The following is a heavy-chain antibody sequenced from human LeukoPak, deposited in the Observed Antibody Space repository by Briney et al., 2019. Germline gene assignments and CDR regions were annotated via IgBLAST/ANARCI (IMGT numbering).Heavy chain of an antibody. CDR1: GGSISSGDYY. J-gene: IGHJ4*02. CDR3: ARGDLYSSSWYN. V-gene: IGHV4-30-4*08. Sequence: SETLSLTCTVSGGSISSGDYYWSWIRQPPGKGLEWIGYSYYSGSTYYNPSLKSRVTISVDTSKNQFSLELSSVTAADTAVYYCARGDLYSSSWYNWGQGTLVTVSS. CDR2: SYYSGST. D-gene: IGHD6-13*01.